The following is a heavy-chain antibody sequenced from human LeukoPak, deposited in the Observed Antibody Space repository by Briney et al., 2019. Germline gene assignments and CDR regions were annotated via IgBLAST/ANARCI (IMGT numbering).Heavy chain of an antibody. D-gene: IGHD2-15*01. CDR1: GFTFNNYA. V-gene: IGHV3-21*01. CDR3: ARWGYCSGGSCYSPAYFDY. J-gene: IGHJ4*02. CDR2: ISSSSSYI. Sequence: PGGSLRLSCAASGFTFNNYAMNWVRQAPGKGLEWVSSISSSSSYIYYADSVKGRFTISRDNAKNSLYLQMNSLRAEDMAVYYCARWGYCSGGSCYSPAYFDYWGQGTLVTVSS.